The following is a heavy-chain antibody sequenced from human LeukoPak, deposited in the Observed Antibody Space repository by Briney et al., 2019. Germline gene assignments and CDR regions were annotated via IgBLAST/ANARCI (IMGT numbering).Heavy chain of an antibody. CDR3: ARKIVVVTATPGYYYGMDV. CDR2: IYYSGST. CDR1: GGSISSGDYY. Sequence: SQTLSLTCTVSGGSISSGDYYWSWIRQPPGKGLEWIGYIYYSGSTYYNPSLMSRVTISVDTSKNQFSLKLSSVTAADTAVYYCARKIVVVTATPGYYYGMDVWGQGTTVTVSS. J-gene: IGHJ6*02. V-gene: IGHV4-30-4*01. D-gene: IGHD2-21*02.